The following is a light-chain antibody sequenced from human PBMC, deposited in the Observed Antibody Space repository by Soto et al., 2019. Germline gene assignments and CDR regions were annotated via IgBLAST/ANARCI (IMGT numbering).Light chain of an antibody. V-gene: IGKV1-39*01. J-gene: IGKJ3*01. CDR3: QQSYSTPFT. Sequence: DIQMTQSPSSLSASVGDRVTITCRASQSISPYLNWYHQKPGRAPKLLIYAASSLQGGVPSRFSGSGSGTDFTLTISSLQPEDSATYYCQQSYSTPFTFGPGTKVDLK. CDR2: AAS. CDR1: QSISPY.